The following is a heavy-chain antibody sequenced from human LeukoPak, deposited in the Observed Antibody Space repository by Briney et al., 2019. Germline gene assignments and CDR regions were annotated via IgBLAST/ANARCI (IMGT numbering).Heavy chain of an antibody. V-gene: IGHV1-69*06. CDR2: IIPIFGTI. Sequence: ASVKVSCKTSGGILSSYAISWVRQAPGQGLEWMGGIIPIFGTINYAQKFQGRVTMTEDTSTDTAYMELSSLRSEDTAVYYCATGLWFGKYLDVWGKGTTVTISS. CDR3: ATGLWFGKYLDV. CDR1: GGILSSYA. J-gene: IGHJ6*04. D-gene: IGHD3-10*01.